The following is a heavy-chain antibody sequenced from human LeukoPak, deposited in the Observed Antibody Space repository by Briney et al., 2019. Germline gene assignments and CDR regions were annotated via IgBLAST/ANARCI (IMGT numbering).Heavy chain of an antibody. CDR3: ARKDPAMVSYYYYDMDV. V-gene: IGHV4-31*03. Sequence: SQTLSLTCTVSGGSISSGGYYWSWIRQHPGNGLEWLGYIYYSGCTYYNPPLKSRVTISVATSKNQSSLKLSSVTAADTAVYYCARKDPAMVSYYYYDMDVWGQGTTVTVSS. CDR2: IYYSGCT. CDR1: GGSISSGGYY. J-gene: IGHJ6*02. D-gene: IGHD5-18*01.